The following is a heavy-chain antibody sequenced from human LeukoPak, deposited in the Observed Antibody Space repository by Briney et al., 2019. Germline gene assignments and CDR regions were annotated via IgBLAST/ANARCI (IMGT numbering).Heavy chain of an antibody. Sequence: PGGSLRLSCAASGFTFSSYSMNWVRQAPGKGLEWVANIKQDGSEKYYVDSVKGRFTISRDNAKNSLYLQMNSLRAEDTAVYYCARDGLLWFGEEFYGMDVWGQGTTVTVSS. CDR1: GFTFSSYS. J-gene: IGHJ6*02. CDR3: ARDGLLWFGEEFYGMDV. D-gene: IGHD3-10*01. CDR2: IKQDGSEK. V-gene: IGHV3-7*01.